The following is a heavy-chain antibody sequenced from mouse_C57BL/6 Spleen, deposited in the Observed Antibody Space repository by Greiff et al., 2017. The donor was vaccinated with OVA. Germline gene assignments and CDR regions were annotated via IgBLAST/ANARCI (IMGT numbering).Heavy chain of an antibody. D-gene: IGHD1-1*01. V-gene: IGHV14-1*01. CDR1: GFNIKDYY. CDR2: IDPEDGDT. J-gene: IGHJ1*03. CDR3: TTLVYYYSSSSSYWYFDV. Sequence: EVQLQQSGAELVRPGASVKLSCTASGFNIKDYYMHWVKQRPEQGLEWIGRIDPEDGDTEYAPNFQGKATMTADTSSNTAYLQLSSLTSEDTAVYYCTTLVYYYSSSSSYWYFDVWGTGTTVTVSS.